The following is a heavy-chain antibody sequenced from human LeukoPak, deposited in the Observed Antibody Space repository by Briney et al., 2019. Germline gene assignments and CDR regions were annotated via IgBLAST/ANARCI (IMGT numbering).Heavy chain of an antibody. Sequence: SETLSLTCTVSGGSRSNYYWSWIRQYPGQGLEWIGYIYYSGSTTYNPSLKSRVTISVDTPKKQFSLKLTSVTAADTAVYYCARAGGNRFDPWGQGILVTVSS. CDR3: ARAGGNRFDP. D-gene: IGHD3-10*01. V-gene: IGHV4-59*01. CDR2: IYYSGST. J-gene: IGHJ5*02. CDR1: GGSRSNYY.